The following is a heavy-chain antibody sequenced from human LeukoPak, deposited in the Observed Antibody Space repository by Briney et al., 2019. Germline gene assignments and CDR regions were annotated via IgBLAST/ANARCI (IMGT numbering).Heavy chain of an antibody. J-gene: IGHJ5*01. Sequence: ASVKVSCKATSRISWVRQAPGQGLEWMGWIGTYGGDTYYAQKFQGRITVTTDTSTSTVYMELRKLRSDDTAVYYCARDLWNFYDDSGYNRDFDSWGQGTLATVSS. D-gene: IGHD3-22*01. CDR2: IGTYGGDT. CDR1: TSR. V-gene: IGHV1-18*01. CDR3: ARDLWNFYDDSGYNRDFDS.